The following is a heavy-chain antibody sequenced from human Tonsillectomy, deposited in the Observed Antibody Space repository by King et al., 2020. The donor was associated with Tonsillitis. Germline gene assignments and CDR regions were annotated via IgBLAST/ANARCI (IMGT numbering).Heavy chain of an antibody. Sequence: QLQESGPGVVKPSETLSLTCTVSGGFISSSDQYWAWIRQPPGKGLEWIGYMYYSGTIFFNPSLKSRITITGGTSENRFSLKLNSVTAADTAVYFCARSVSGSFDYWGQGALVTVSS. D-gene: IGHD1-26*01. CDR3: ARSVSGSFDY. CDR1: GGFISSSDQY. J-gene: IGHJ4*02. CDR2: MYYSGTI. V-gene: IGHV4-39*02.